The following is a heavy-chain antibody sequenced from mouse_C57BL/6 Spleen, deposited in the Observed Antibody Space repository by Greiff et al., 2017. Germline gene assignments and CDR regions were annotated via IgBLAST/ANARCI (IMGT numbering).Heavy chain of an antibody. Sequence: QVQLQQPGAELVKPGASVKLSCKASGYTFTSYWMHWVKQRPGRGLEWIGRIDPNSGGTKYNEKFKSKATLTVDKPSSTAYMQRSSLTSEDSAVYDCARLRCFYAMDYWGQGTSVTFSS. V-gene: IGHV1-72*01. J-gene: IGHJ4*01. CDR3: ARLRCFYAMDY. CDR1: GYTFTSYW. CDR2: IDPNSGGT.